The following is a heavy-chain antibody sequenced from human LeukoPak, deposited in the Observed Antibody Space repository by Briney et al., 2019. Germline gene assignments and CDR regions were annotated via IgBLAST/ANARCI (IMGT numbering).Heavy chain of an antibody. CDR1: GFTFDDYA. CDR2: ISWNSGSI. Sequence: PGGSLRLSCAASGFTFDDYAMHWVRQAPGKGLEWVSGISWNSGSIGYADSVKGRFTISGDNAKNSLYLQMNSLRAEDTALYYCAKAYYDSSGYYTPWDYWGQGTLVTVSS. V-gene: IGHV3-9*01. D-gene: IGHD3-22*01. CDR3: AKAYYDSSGYYTPWDY. J-gene: IGHJ4*02.